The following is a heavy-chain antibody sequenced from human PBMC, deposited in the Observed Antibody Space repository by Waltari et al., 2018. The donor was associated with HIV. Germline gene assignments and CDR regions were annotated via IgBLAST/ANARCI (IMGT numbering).Heavy chain of an antibody. CDR1: GFIFTDFA. D-gene: IGHD3-10*01. Sequence: QLLDSGGGLVEPGGSLRLSGAASGFIFTDFAMDWVRQAPGKGLEWVSAIRGGGETFYADAVKGRFTISRDNSKNTLYLQMNRLRADDAAVYYCVKDSGRAADVFDLWGQGTMVTVSS. CDR3: VKDSGRAADVFDL. V-gene: IGHV3-23*01. J-gene: IGHJ3*01. CDR2: IRGGGET.